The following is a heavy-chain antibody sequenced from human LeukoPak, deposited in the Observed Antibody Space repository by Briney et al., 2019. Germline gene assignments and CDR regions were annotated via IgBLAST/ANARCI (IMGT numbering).Heavy chain of an antibody. V-gene: IGHV3-48*02. CDR1: GFTFSRFG. CDR3: AQKGGADI. Sequence: GGSLRLFCAASGFTFSRFGMNWVRQAPGKGLEWVSYISSSSSSSIYYADSVKGRFTISRDNAKNSLYLQMNSLRDEDTAVYYCAQKGGADIWGQGTLVTVSS. J-gene: IGHJ4*02. CDR2: ISSSSSSSI. D-gene: IGHD2-15*01.